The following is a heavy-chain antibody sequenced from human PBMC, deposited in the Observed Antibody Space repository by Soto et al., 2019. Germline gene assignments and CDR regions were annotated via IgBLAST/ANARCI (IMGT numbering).Heavy chain of an antibody. CDR2: INAGNGNT. Sequence: ASVKVSCKASGYTFTSYAMHWVRQAPGQRLEWMGWINAGNGNTKYSQKFQGRVTITRDTSAGTAYMELGSLRSEDTAVYYCARSYGSGSYYNVGYWGRGTLVTVSS. D-gene: IGHD3-10*01. J-gene: IGHJ4*02. CDR3: ARSYGSGSYYNVGY. CDR1: GYTFTSYA. V-gene: IGHV1-3*01.